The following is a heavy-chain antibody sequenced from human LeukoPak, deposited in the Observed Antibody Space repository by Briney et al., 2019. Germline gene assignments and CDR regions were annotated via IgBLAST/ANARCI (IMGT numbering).Heavy chain of an antibody. Sequence: PGGSLRLSCVASGFTFSSYAMSWFRQAPGKGLEWVSAIDGSGGSTYYADSVKGRFTISRDNSKNTLYLQMNSMRAEDTAIYYCANNPHYYYGMDVWGQGTTVTVSS. CDR3: ANNPHYYYGMDV. CDR2: IDGSGGST. CDR1: GFTFSSYA. J-gene: IGHJ6*02. V-gene: IGHV3-23*01.